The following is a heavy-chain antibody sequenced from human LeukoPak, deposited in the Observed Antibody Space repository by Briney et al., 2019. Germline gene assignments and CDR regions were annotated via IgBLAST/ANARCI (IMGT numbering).Heavy chain of an antibody. CDR3: ARESGYSSSWRGNWFDP. Sequence: ASVKVPCKASGYTFTSYYMHWVRQAPGQGLEWMGIINPSGGSTSYAQKFQGRVTMTRDMSTSTVYMELSSLRSEDTAVYYCARESGYSSSWRGNWFDPWGQGTLVTVSS. D-gene: IGHD6-13*01. CDR1: GYTFTSYY. J-gene: IGHJ5*02. CDR2: INPSGGST. V-gene: IGHV1-46*01.